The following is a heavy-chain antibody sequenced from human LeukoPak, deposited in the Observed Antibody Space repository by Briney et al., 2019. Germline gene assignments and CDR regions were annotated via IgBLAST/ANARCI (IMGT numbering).Heavy chain of an antibody. V-gene: IGHV3-23*01. D-gene: IGHD6-13*01. CDR2: IRGNGER. J-gene: IGHJ4*02. CDR1: APTSTSFA. Sequence: SLTLSCPPPAPTSTSFATSCVRHRPAGGLEWVSSIRGNGERFYADSGKGRFTLSSDSSRNTVYFQLNNLRVEDTAIYYCAKASWVSSTDAVRWGQGTLVTVSS. CDR3: AKASWVSSTDAVR.